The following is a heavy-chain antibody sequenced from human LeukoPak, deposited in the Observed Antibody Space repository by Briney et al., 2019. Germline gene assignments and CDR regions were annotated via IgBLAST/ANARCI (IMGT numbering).Heavy chain of an antibody. CDR1: GFTFSSYV. D-gene: IGHD3-3*01. Sequence: GGSLRLSCAASGFTFSSYVMSWVRQAPGKGLEWVSAISGSGGSTYYADSVKGRFTISRDNAKNSLYLQMNSLRAEDTAVYYCARDAASGNNWFDPWGQGTLVTVSS. V-gene: IGHV3-23*01. CDR2: ISGSGGST. CDR3: ARDAASGNNWFDP. J-gene: IGHJ5*02.